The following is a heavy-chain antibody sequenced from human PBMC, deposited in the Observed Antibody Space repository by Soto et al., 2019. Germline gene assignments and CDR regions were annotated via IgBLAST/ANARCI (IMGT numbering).Heavy chain of an antibody. CDR3: TRDWTGNTCPCMDV. Sequence: EVQLLESGGGLVQPGGSLRLSCTASGFTFSTYAMTWVRQAPGKGLEWVSTGSGSGAKTYYADSVRGRFTISRDNSKDTLYLQMNSLTAEDTATYYCTRDWTGNTCPCMDVWGQGTTVTVS. J-gene: IGHJ6*02. D-gene: IGHD2-8*02. CDR1: GFTFSTYA. CDR2: GSGSGAKT. V-gene: IGHV3-23*01.